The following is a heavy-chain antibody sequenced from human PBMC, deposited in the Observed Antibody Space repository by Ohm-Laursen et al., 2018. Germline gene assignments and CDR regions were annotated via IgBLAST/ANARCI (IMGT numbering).Heavy chain of an antibody. D-gene: IGHD4-17*01. CDR2: VSANGAGT. CDR3: AIIATVTTDPPDFDY. J-gene: IGHJ4*02. Sequence: GSLRLSCAASGFNFSNYAMSWVRQAPGKGLEWVSAVSANGAGTYYADSVKGRFTISRDNAKNTLYLQMNSLRAEDTAVYYCAIIATVTTDPPDFDYWGQGTLVTVSS. CDR1: GFNFSNYA. V-gene: IGHV3-23*01.